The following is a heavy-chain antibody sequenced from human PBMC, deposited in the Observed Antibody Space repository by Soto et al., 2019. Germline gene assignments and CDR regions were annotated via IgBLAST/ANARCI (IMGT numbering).Heavy chain of an antibody. J-gene: IGHJ4*02. CDR3: ARVTTFYDVLTSSYVLNYFDS. Sequence: VQLVESGGTLVQPGGSLRLSCTASGFSINTKYMTWVRQAPGTGLECVSVIYAGGDTYYADSVKGRFTISSDNSKNTLYLQMNDLRVEDTAVYFCARVTTFYDVLTSSYVLNYFDSWGQGTRVTVSS. CDR2: IYAGGDT. CDR1: GFSINTKY. D-gene: IGHD3-9*01. V-gene: IGHV3-53*01.